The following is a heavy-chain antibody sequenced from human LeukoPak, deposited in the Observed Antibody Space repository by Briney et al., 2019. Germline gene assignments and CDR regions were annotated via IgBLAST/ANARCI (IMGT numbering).Heavy chain of an antibody. V-gene: IGHV3-23*01. CDR2: ISGSGGST. CDR3: AKGRFDCLTPGDYFDY. CDR1: GFTFSSYA. D-gene: IGHD3-9*01. J-gene: IGHJ4*02. Sequence: GGSLRLSCAASGFTFSSYAMSWVRQAPGKGLEWVSAISGSGGSTYYADSVKGRFTTSRDNSKNTLYLQMNSLRAEDTAVYYCAKGRFDCLTPGDYFDYWGQGTLVTVSS.